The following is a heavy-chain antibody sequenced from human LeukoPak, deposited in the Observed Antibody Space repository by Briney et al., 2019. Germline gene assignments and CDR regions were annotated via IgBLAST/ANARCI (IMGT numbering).Heavy chain of an antibody. CDR3: AKVNGGVLRLGMDV. CDR1: GFTLDDYA. V-gene: IGHV3-9*01. D-gene: IGHD3-16*01. CDR2: ISWNSGSI. J-gene: IGHJ6*02. Sequence: GRSLRLSCAASGFTLDDYAMHWVRQAPGKGLEWVSGISWNSGSIGYADSVKGRFTISRDSAKNSLYLQMNSLRAEDTALYYCAKVNGGVLRLGMDVWGQGTTVTVSS.